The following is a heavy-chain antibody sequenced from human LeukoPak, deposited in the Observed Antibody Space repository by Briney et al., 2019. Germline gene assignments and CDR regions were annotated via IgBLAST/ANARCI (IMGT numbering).Heavy chain of an antibody. CDR1: GFTFSGSA. CDR2: IRSKANSYAT. V-gene: IGHV3-73*01. Sequence: GSLRLSCAASGFTFSGSAMHWVRQASGKGLEWVGRIRSKANSYATAYAASVKGRFTISRDDSKNTAYLQMNSLKTEDTAVYYCTRHQASYYYGMDVWGQGTTVTVSS. J-gene: IGHJ6*02. CDR3: TRHQASYYYGMDV.